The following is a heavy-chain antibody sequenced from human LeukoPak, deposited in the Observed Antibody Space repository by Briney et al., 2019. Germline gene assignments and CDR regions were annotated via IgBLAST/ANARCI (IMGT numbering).Heavy chain of an antibody. Sequence: SETLSLTCTVSGGSISSSSDYWGWIRQPPGKGLEWIGSIYYSGSTYYNPSLKSRVTISVDTSKNQFSLKLSSVTAADTAVYYCARWGGRLRGWFDPWGQGTLVTVSS. V-gene: IGHV4-39*01. CDR2: IYYSGST. J-gene: IGHJ5*02. D-gene: IGHD3-16*01. CDR1: GGSISSSSDY. CDR3: ARWGGRLRGWFDP.